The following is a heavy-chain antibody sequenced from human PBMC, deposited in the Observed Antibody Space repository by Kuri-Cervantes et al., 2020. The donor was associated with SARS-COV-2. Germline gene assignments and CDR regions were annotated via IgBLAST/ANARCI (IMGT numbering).Heavy chain of an antibody. CDR1: GGSISSSNW. Sequence: GSLRLSCAVSGGSISSSNWWSWVRQPPGKGLEWIGEIYHSGSTNYNPSLKSRVTISVDKSKNQFSLKLSSVTAADTAVYYCARSRAMIVAQADAFDIWGQGTMVTVSS. D-gene: IGHD3-22*01. CDR3: ARSRAMIVAQADAFDI. V-gene: IGHV4-4*02. J-gene: IGHJ3*02. CDR2: IYHSGST.